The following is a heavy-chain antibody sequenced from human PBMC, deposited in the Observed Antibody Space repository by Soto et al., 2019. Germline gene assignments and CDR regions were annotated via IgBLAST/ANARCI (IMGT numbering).Heavy chain of an antibody. V-gene: IGHV4-4*02. Sequence: LSLTCAVSGGSISSSNWWSWVRQPPGKGLEWIGEIYHSGSTNYNPSLKSRVTISVDKSKNQFSLKLSSVTAADTAVYYCAREVTMVRGVTIRGGMDVWGQGTTVTVSS. J-gene: IGHJ6*02. CDR2: IYHSGST. CDR1: GGSISSSNW. CDR3: AREVTMVRGVTIRGGMDV. D-gene: IGHD3-10*01.